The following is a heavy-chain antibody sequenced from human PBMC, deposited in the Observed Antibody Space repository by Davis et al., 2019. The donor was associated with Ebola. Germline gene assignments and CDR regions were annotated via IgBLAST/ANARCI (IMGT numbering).Heavy chain of an antibody. CDR3: AKSRLESLGTGAFDI. CDR2: ISYDGSNK. D-gene: IGHD1-1*01. Sequence: GESLKISCAASGFTFSSYAMHWVRQAPGKGLEWVAVISYDGSNKYYADSVKGRFTISRDDSTSTLYLQMNSLRAEDTAVYYCAKSRLESLGTGAFDIWGQGAMVTVSS. J-gene: IGHJ3*02. CDR1: GFTFSSYA. V-gene: IGHV3-30-3*02.